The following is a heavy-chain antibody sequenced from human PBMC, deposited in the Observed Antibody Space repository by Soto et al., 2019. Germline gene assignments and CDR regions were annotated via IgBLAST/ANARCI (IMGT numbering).Heavy chain of an antibody. Sequence: PSETLSLTCAVSGGSISSSNWWSWVRQPPGKGLEWIGEIYHSGSTNYNPSLKSRVTISVDKSKNQFSLKLSSVTAADTAVYHCARGSYDFWSGSDYWGQGTLVTVSS. D-gene: IGHD3-3*01. CDR1: GGSISSSNW. J-gene: IGHJ4*02. CDR2: IYHSGST. CDR3: ARGSYDFWSGSDY. V-gene: IGHV4-4*02.